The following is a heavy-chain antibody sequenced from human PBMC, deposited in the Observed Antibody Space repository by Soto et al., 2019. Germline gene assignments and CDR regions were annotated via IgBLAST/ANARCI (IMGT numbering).Heavy chain of an antibody. CDR3: ARGVPGYSSSWYAY. J-gene: IGHJ4*02. CDR1: GGSFSGHY. CDR2: INQGGTT. V-gene: IGHV4-34*01. Sequence: QVQLQQWGAGLLKPSETLSLTCAVYGGSFSGHYWSWIRQPPGKGLEWIGEINQGGTTNYNPSLKSRVDISVDTSKNQFSLKLSSVTAADTAVYYCARGVPGYSSSWYAYWGQGTLVTVSS. D-gene: IGHD6-13*01.